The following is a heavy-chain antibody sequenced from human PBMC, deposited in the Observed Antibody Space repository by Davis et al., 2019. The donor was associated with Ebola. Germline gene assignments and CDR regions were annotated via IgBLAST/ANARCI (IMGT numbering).Heavy chain of an antibody. CDR1: GYSCTSYW. Sequence: GESLKISCTGSGYSCTSYWIGWVHQTRGKGLECPGIIYPGDSDTRYSPSFQGQVTISADKSISTADLQWTSLKASETAVYYWARRRGGWGFDYWGQGSLVTVSS. D-gene: IGHD3-16*01. CDR3: ARRRGGWGFDY. CDR2: IYPGDSDT. V-gene: IGHV5-51*07. J-gene: IGHJ4*02.